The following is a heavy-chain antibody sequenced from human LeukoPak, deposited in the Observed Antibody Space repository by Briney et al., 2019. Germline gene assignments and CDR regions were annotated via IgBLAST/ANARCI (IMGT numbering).Heavy chain of an antibody. D-gene: IGHD4-17*01. Sequence: ASVKVSCKVSGYTPTELSMHWVRQAPGKGLEWMGGFDPEDGETIYAQKFQGRVTMTEDTSTDTAYMELSSLRSEDTAVYYCATDLWRPGAVTNLGLDYWGQGTLVTVSS. V-gene: IGHV1-24*01. CDR3: ATDLWRPGAVTNLGLDY. CDR2: FDPEDGET. CDR1: GYTPTELS. J-gene: IGHJ4*02.